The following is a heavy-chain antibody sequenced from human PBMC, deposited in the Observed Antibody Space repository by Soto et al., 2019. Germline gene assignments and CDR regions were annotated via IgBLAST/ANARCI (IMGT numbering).Heavy chain of an antibody. J-gene: IGHJ6*02. Sequence: ASVKVSCKASGYTFTSYAMHWVRQAPGQRLEWMGWINAGNGNTKYSQKFQGRVTITRDTSASTAYMELSSLRSEDTAVYYCARSSHEPSYPGIAVAGYYYYYYGMDVWGQGTTVTVSS. CDR2: INAGNGNT. CDR3: ARSSHEPSYPGIAVAGYYYYYYGMDV. D-gene: IGHD6-19*01. V-gene: IGHV1-3*01. CDR1: GYTFTSYA.